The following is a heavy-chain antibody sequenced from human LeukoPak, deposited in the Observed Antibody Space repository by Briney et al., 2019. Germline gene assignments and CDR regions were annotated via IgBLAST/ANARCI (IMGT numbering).Heavy chain of an antibody. J-gene: IGHJ4*02. Sequence: PGGSLRLSCAASGFTFSSYAMSWVRQAPGKGLEWVSAISGSGGSTYYADSVKGRFTISRDNSKNTLYLQMNSLRAEDTVVYYCAKVRGTGYNWNHFFDYWGQGTLVTVSS. CDR1: GFTFSSYA. V-gene: IGHV3-23*01. D-gene: IGHD1-1*01. CDR2: ISGSGGST. CDR3: AKVRGTGYNWNHFFDY.